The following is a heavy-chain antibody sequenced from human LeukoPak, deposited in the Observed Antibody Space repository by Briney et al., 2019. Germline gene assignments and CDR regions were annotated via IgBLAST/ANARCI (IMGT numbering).Heavy chain of an antibody. J-gene: IGHJ4*02. D-gene: IGHD5-18*01. V-gene: IGHV1-8*01. CDR2: MNPNSDNT. CDR1: GYTFTSYD. Sequence: ASVKVSCKASGYTFTSYDINWVRQATGQGLEWMGWMNPNSDNTGYAQKFQGRVTMTRNTSISTAYMELSSLRSEDTAVYYCAKRGHSYGDFDYWGQGTLVTVPS. CDR3: AKRGHSYGDFDY.